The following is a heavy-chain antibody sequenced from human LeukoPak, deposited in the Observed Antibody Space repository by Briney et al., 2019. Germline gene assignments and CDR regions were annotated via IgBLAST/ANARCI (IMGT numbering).Heavy chain of an antibody. CDR2: IRQDGSVE. D-gene: IGHD2/OR15-2a*01. Sequence: PGGSQRLSCAASGFTFSSYTMAWVRQAPGKGLECVANIRQDGSVEYCVDSVQGRFTISRDNAKNSLYLQMNSLRAEDTAVYFCARWRRRQSEYDYWGQGTLVTVSS. V-gene: IGHV3-7*01. CDR1: GFTFSSYT. J-gene: IGHJ4*02. CDR3: ARWRRRQSEYDY.